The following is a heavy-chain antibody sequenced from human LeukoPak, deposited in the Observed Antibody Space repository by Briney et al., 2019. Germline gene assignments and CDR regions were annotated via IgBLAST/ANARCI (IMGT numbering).Heavy chain of an antibody. CDR1: GFTFSSYA. D-gene: IGHD3-16*02. J-gene: IGHJ4*02. V-gene: IGHV3-23*01. CDR3: ASTMITFGGVIARFDY. Sequence: PGGSLRLSCAASGFTFSSYAMSWVRRAPGKGLEWVSAISGSGGSTYYADSVKGRFTISRDNSKNTLYLQMNSLRAEDTAVYYCASTMITFGGVIARFDYWGQGTLVIVSS. CDR2: ISGSGGST.